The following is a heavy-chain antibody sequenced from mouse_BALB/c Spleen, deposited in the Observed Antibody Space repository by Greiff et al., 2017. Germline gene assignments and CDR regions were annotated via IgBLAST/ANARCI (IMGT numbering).Heavy chain of an antibody. V-gene: IGHV1-9*01. CDR3: ERGGYYRYGDYCAMDY. Sequence: VQLQQSGAELMKPGASVKISCTATGYTFSSYWLEWVKQRPGHGLEWIGEILPGSVSTNYNEKFKGKATFTADTSSNTAYMQLSSLTSEDSAVYYGERGGYYRYGDYCAMDYWGQGTSVTVSS. CDR1: GYTFSSYW. D-gene: IGHD2-14*01. J-gene: IGHJ4*01. CDR2: ILPGSVST.